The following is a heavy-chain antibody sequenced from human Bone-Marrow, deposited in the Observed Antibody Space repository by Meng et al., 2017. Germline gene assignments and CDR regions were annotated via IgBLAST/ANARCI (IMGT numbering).Heavy chain of an antibody. D-gene: IGHD4-17*01. CDR3: ARTYGDYCFDY. V-gene: IGHV1-69*12. CDR1: GGPFSSYA. CDR2: IIPIFGTA. J-gene: IGHJ4*02. Sequence: QVELGQCGVGDKKPGASWKVSCKASGGPFSSYAISWVRQAPGQGLEWMGGIIPIFGTANYAQKFQGRVTITADESTSTAYMELSSLRSEDTAVYYCARTYGDYCFDYWGQGTLVTVSS.